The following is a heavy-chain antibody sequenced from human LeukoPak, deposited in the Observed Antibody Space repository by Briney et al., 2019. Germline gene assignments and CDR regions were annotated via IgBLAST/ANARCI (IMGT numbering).Heavy chain of an antibody. V-gene: IGHV4-39*07. CDR3: ARSDGCGLVGI. CDR2: IYYSGGT. J-gene: IGHJ3*02. D-gene: IGHD3-22*01. Sequence: SETLSLTCTVSGGSISSYGYYWGRLPPPQGKGLEWIMSIYYSGGTYYNPSLKSRVTISVDTSKTQFSLKLSSVAAADTYVYYCARSDGCGLVGIWGQGTMVTVSS. CDR1: GGSISSYGYY.